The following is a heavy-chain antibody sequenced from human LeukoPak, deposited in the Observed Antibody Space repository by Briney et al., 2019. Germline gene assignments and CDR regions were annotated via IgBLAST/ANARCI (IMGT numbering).Heavy chain of an antibody. J-gene: IGHJ4*02. CDR3: AKVGRCSSWYGEKNYFDY. CDR2: IRYDGSNK. Sequence: PGGSLRLSCAASGFTFSSYGMHWVRQAPGKGLEWVAFIRYDGSNKYYADSVKGRFTISRDNSKNTLYLQMNSLRAEDTAVYYCAKVGRCSSWYGEKNYFDYWGQGTLVTVSS. CDR1: GFTFSSYG. D-gene: IGHD6-13*01. V-gene: IGHV3-30*02.